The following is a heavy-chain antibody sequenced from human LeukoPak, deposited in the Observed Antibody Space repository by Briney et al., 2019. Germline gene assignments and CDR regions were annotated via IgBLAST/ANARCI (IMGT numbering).Heavy chain of an antibody. CDR1: GGTFSSYA. Sequence: GASVKVSCKASGGTFSSYAISWVRQAPGQGLEWMGGIIPIFGTANYAQKLQGRVTITADESTSTAYMELSSLRSEDTAVYYCARTPASGVSYCGGDCYFYFDYWGQGTLVTVSS. CDR2: IIPIFGTA. D-gene: IGHD2-21*01. J-gene: IGHJ4*02. CDR3: ARTPASGVSYCGGDCYFYFDY. V-gene: IGHV1-69*13.